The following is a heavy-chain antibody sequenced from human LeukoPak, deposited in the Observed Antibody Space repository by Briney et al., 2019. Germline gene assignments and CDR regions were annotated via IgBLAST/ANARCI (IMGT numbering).Heavy chain of an antibody. J-gene: IGHJ3*02. Sequence: GGSLRLSCAASGFTFRSYSMHWVRQAPGKGLEWVSYISSTSSTIYYADSVKGRFTISRDNAKNSLYLQMNSLRDEDTAVYYCARAAPCYYDSSGYSAFDSWGQGTMVTVSA. CDR1: GFTFRSYS. CDR2: ISSTSSTI. D-gene: IGHD3-22*01. V-gene: IGHV3-48*02. CDR3: ARAAPCYYDSSGYSAFDS.